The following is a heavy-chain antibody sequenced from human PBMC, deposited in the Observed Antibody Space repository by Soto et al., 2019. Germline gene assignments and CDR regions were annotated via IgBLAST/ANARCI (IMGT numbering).Heavy chain of an antibody. CDR2: ISAYNGNT. Sequence: QVQLVQTGAEVKKPGASVKVSCKASGYTFTSYGISWVRQAPGQGLEWMGWISAYNGNTNYAQKLQGRVTMTTDTSTSTAYMELRSLRSDDTAVYYCASFSIAATDPYGMDVWGQGTTVTVSS. CDR3: ASFSIAATDPYGMDV. J-gene: IGHJ6*02. D-gene: IGHD6-13*01. V-gene: IGHV1-18*01. CDR1: GYTFTSYG.